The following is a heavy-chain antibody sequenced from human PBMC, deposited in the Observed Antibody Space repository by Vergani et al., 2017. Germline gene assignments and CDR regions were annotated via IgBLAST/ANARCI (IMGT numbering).Heavy chain of an antibody. D-gene: IGHD1-1*01. Sequence: QVHLVESGGGVVQPGRSLRLSCVVSGFTSSYYGMHWVRQAPGKGLEWVAVISYDGTQKYYAESVKGRFTISRDNSKRTLYLQMNSLRTEDTAVYYCATKSFGTPGCQIVYFREWGQGTLVTVSS. V-gene: IGHV3-30*03. CDR2: ISYDGTQK. CDR1: GFTSSYYG. J-gene: IGHJ1*01. CDR3: ATKSFGTPGCQIVYFRE.